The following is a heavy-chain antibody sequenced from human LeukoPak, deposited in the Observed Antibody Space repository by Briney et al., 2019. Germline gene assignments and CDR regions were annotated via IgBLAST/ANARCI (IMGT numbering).Heavy chain of an antibody. CDR2: ISYDGSNK. J-gene: IGHJ4*02. V-gene: IGHV3-30*18. CDR3: AKDSSGWYFDY. Sequence: ALRLSCAASGFTFSSYGMHWVRQAPGKGLEWAAVISYDGSNKYYADSVKGRFTISRDNSKNTLYLQMNSLRAEDTAVYYCAKDSSGWYFDYWDQGTLVTVSS. CDR1: GFTFSSYG. D-gene: IGHD6-19*01.